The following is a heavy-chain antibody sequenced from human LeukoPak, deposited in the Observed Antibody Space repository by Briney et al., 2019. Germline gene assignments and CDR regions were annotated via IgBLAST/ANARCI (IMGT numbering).Heavy chain of an antibody. CDR2: ISSSSSTI. V-gene: IGHV3-48*01. CDR3: AKVAKYYYGSETYYFFEH. Sequence: SGGSLRLSCAASGFTFSSYGMTRVRQAPGKGLEWVSYISSSSSTIYYADSVKGRFTISRDNAKNSLDLQMNSLRVEDTAVYYCAKVAKYYYGSETYYFFEHWGQGTPVTASS. J-gene: IGHJ4*02. D-gene: IGHD3-10*01. CDR1: GFTFSSYG.